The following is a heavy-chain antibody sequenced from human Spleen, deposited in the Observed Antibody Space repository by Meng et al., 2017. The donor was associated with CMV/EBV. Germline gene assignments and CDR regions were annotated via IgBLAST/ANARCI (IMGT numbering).Heavy chain of an antibody. D-gene: IGHD2-2*01. J-gene: IGHJ4*02. Sequence: SLKISCAASGFTFDDYAMHWVRQAPGKGLEWVSSVTWNSGSIAYGESVKGRFTISRDNSKNTLYLQMNSLRVEDTALYYCARFFSTSGDPDYWGQGTLVTVSS. CDR2: VTWNSGSI. CDR1: GFTFDDYA. V-gene: IGHV3-9*01. CDR3: ARFFSTSGDPDY.